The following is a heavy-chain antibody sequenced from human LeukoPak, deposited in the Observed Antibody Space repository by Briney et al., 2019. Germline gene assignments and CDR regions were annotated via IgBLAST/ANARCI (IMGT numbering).Heavy chain of an antibody. D-gene: IGHD2-21*02. CDR3: ATTNPEGVGGDWGY. V-gene: IGHV1-69*05. J-gene: IGHJ4*02. CDR1: GGTFSSYA. CDR2: IIPIFGTA. Sequence: GASVKVSCKASGGTFSSYAISWVRQAPGQGLEWMGGIIPIFGTANYAQKFQGRVTITTDESTSTAYMELSSLRSEDTAVYYCATTNPEGVGGDWGYWGQGTLVTVSS.